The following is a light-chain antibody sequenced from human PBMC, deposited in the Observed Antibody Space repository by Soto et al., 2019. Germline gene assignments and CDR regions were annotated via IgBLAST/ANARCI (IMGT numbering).Light chain of an antibody. CDR3: QTWGTGIHYV. J-gene: IGLJ1*01. V-gene: IGLV4-69*01. CDR1: SGQSSYA. CDR2: LNSDGSH. Sequence: QSVLTQSPSASASLGASVKLTCTLSSGQSSYAIAWHQQQPEKGPRYLMKLNSDGSHSKGDGIPDRFSGSSSGAERYLTISSLQSEDEADYYCQTWGTGIHYVFGTGTKLTVL.